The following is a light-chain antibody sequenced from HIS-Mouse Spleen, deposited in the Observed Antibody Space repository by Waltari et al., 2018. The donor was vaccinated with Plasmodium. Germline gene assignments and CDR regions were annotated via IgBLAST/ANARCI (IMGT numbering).Light chain of an antibody. CDR2: EGS. J-gene: IGLJ2*01. CDR1: SSDVGSYNL. CDR3: CSYAGSSTHVV. Sequence: QSALTQPASVSGSPGQSITIPCTGTSSDVGSYNLVPWYQQHPGKAPKLMISEGSQRPSGVSNRFSGSKSGNTASLTISGLQAEDEADYYCCSYAGSSTHVVFGGGTKLTVL. V-gene: IGLV2-23*01.